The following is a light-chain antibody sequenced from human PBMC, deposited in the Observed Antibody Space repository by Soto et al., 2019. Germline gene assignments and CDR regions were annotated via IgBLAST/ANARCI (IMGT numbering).Light chain of an antibody. Sequence: IVMTHSPATLSVSPGERATLSCRASQSVSSNLAWYQQKPGHAPRLLIYGASTRATGIPARFSGSGSGTEFTLTISSLQSEDFAFYYCQQYNNWPPITFGQGTRLEIK. V-gene: IGKV3-15*01. J-gene: IGKJ5*01. CDR2: GAS. CDR1: QSVSSN. CDR3: QQYNNWPPIT.